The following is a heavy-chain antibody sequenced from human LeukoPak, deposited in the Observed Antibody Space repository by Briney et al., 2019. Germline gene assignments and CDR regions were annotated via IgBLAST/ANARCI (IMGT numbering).Heavy chain of an antibody. D-gene: IGHD6-19*01. J-gene: IGHJ6*03. CDR1: GGSFSGYY. Sequence: PSETRSLTCAVYGGSFSGYYWSWIRQPPGKGREWSGEINHSGSTNYNPSLKSRVTISVDTSKNQFSLKLSSVTAADTAVYYCARAPPRDSSGWFRESYYYYYMDVWGKGTTVTISS. CDR2: INHSGST. CDR3: ARAPPRDSSGWFRESYYYYYMDV. V-gene: IGHV4-34*01.